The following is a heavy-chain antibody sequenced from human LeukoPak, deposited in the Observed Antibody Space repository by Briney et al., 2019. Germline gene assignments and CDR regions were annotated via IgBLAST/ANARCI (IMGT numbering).Heavy chain of an antibody. CDR3: ARERYSYGRPPFDY. CDR1: GGSISSGSYY. V-gene: IGHV4-61*02. D-gene: IGHD5-18*01. CDR2: IYTSGST. J-gene: IGHJ4*02. Sequence: SETLSLTCTVSGGSISSGSYYWSWIRQPAGKGLEWIGRIYTSGSTNYNPSLKSRVTISVDTSKNQFSLKLSSVTAADTAVYSCARERYSYGRPPFDYWGQGTLVTVSS.